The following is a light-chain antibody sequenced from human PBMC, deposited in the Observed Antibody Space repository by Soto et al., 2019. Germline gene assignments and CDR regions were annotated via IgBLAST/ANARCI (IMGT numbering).Light chain of an antibody. CDR3: QQYGSSPFT. CDR1: QSVSTNY. CDR2: GTS. V-gene: IGKV3-20*01. J-gene: IGKJ3*01. Sequence: EIVLTQSPGILSLSPGERATLSCRASQSVSTNYLAWYQQKPGQAPRLLISGTSIRATGIPDRFSGSGSGTDFTLTISSLEPEDFAVCYCQQYGSSPFTFGPGTKVDFK.